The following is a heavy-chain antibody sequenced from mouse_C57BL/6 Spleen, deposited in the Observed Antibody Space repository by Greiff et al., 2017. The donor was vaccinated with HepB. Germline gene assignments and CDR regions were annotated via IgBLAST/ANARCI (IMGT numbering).Heavy chain of an antibody. J-gene: IGHJ1*03. CDR1: GYSFTDYN. CDR2: INPNYGTT. CDR3: ARPDYYGSSYWYFDV. V-gene: IGHV1-39*01. D-gene: IGHD1-1*01. Sequence: VQLQQSGPELVKPGASVKISCKASGYSFTDYNMNWVKQSTGKSLEWIGVINPNYGTTSYNQKFKGKATLTVDKSSSTAYMQLNSLTSEDSAVYYCARPDYYGSSYWYFDVWGTGTTVTVSS.